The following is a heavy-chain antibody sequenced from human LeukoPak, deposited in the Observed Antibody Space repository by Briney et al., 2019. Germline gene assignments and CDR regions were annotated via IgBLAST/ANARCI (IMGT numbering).Heavy chain of an antibody. J-gene: IGHJ4*02. V-gene: IGHV4-34*01. CDR2: INHSGST. Sequence: PSETLSLTCAVYGGSFSGYYWSWIRQPPGKGLEWIGEINHSGSTNYNPSLKSRVTISVDTSRNQFSLKLRSVTAADTAVYYCGRRGIAVASQNVDYWGQGTPVTVSS. D-gene: IGHD6-19*01. CDR3: GRRGIAVASQNVDY. CDR1: GGSFSGYY.